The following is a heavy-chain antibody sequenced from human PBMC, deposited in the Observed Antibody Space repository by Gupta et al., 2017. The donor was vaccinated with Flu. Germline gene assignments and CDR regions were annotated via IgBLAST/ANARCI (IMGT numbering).Heavy chain of an antibody. J-gene: IGHJ4*02. V-gene: IGHV4-31*03. D-gene: IGHD3-10*01. CDR2: VHSSGNT. CDR1: GGSVNVFSYY. CDR3: ARRGNYYVDG. Sequence: QLRESGPRLLKPSQTLSLTCSVSGGSVNVFSYYWSWIRQRPERGLEWIGYVHSSGNTYYTPSLRSRFLMSIDTSTNAFSLEVTARTAADKDMYYCARRGNYYVDGGGKGAMVPVSS.